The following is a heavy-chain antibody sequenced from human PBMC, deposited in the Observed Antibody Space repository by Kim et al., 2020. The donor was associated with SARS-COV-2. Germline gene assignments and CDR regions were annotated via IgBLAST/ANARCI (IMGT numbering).Heavy chain of an antibody. CDR2: ISYDGSNK. V-gene: IGHV3-30-3*01. CDR3: ARGSKPPTWYDAFDI. Sequence: SLRLSCAASGFTFSSYAMHWVRQAPGKGLEWVAVISYDGSNKYYADSVKGRFTISRDNSKNTLYLQMNSLRAEDTAVYYCARGSKPPTWYDAFDIWGQGTMVTVSS. J-gene: IGHJ3*02. D-gene: IGHD1-26*01. CDR1: GFTFSSYA.